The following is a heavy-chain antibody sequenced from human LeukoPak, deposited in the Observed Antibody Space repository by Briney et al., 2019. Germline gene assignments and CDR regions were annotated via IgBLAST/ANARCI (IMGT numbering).Heavy chain of an antibody. J-gene: IGHJ4*02. CDR2: IYYSGST. Sequence: SETLSLTCTVSGGSISSGGYYWSWIRQHPGKGLEWIGYIYYSGSTYYNPSLKNRVTISVDTSKNQFSLKLSSVTAADTAVYYCASSSSELSYDYWGQGTPVTVSS. D-gene: IGHD3-16*02. CDR3: ASSSSELSYDY. CDR1: GGSISSGGYY. V-gene: IGHV4-31*03.